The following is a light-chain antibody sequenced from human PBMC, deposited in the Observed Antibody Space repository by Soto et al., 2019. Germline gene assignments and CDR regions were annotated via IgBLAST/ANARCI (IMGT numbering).Light chain of an antibody. J-gene: IGKJ1*01. Sequence: EIVLTQSPVTLSLSPGERATLSCRASQSVSSSYLAWYQQKPGQAPRLLISGASSRATGIPDRFSGSGSGTDFTLTISRLEPEDFAVYYCQQYGSSPTTFGQGTKVEIK. V-gene: IGKV3-20*01. CDR2: GAS. CDR3: QQYGSSPTT. CDR1: QSVSSSY.